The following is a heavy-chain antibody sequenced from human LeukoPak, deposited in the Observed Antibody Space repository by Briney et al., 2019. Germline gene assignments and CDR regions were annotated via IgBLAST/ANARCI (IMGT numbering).Heavy chain of an antibody. Sequence: PGGSLRLSCAASGFTVSSNYMNWVRQAPGKGLEWVSSISSSSSYIYYADSVKGRFTISRDNAKNSLHLQMNSLRAEDTAVYYCARVRFLEWAPAFDIWGQGTMVTVSS. J-gene: IGHJ3*02. CDR3: ARVRFLEWAPAFDI. CDR1: GFTVSSNY. CDR2: ISSSSSYI. D-gene: IGHD3-3*01. V-gene: IGHV3-21*01.